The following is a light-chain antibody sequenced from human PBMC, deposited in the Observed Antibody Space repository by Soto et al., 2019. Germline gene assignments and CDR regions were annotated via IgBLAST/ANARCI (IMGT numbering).Light chain of an antibody. CDR2: AAS. CDR1: QSISSY. Sequence: DIQMTQSPSSLSASVGDRVTITCRASQSISSYLNWYQQKPGKAPKLLIYAASSLQSGVPSRFSGSGSGKDFTLTISSLQPEDFATYYCQQSYRTQWTFGQGTKVEIX. J-gene: IGKJ1*01. CDR3: QQSYRTQWT. V-gene: IGKV1-39*01.